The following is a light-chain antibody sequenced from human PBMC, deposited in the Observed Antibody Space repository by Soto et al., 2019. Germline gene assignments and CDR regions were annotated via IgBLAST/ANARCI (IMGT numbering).Light chain of an antibody. CDR3: QQSNSFSRT. CDR2: KAS. Sequence: MKQSPVTRSVTIGDGVTITCRASQTISSWLAWYQQKPGKAPKLLIYKASTLKSGVPSRFSGSGSGTEFTLTISSLQPEDFATYCCQQSNSFSRTFGQGAKV. V-gene: IGKV1-5*03. J-gene: IGKJ1*01. CDR1: QTISSW.